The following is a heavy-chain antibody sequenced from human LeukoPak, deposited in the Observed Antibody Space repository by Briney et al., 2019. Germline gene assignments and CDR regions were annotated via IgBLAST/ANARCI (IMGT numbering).Heavy chain of an antibody. Sequence: GGSLRLSCAASGFTFSTYAMSWVRQAPGKGLEWVSGIVGSDGSIYYADSVKGRFTISRDNTKSTLYLQMNSLRAEDTAVYYCAKDRQPDNGWDLDYWGQGTLVTVST. CDR2: IVGSDGSI. V-gene: IGHV3-23*01. J-gene: IGHJ4*02. D-gene: IGHD6-19*01. CDR1: GFTFSTYA. CDR3: AKDRQPDNGWDLDY.